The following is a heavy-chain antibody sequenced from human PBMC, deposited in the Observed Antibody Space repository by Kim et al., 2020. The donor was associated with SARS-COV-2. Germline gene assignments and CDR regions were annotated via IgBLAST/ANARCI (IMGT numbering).Heavy chain of an antibody. J-gene: IGHJ4*02. CDR1: GFTFSSYG. CDR2: ISYDGSNK. V-gene: IGHV3-30*18. CDR3: AKVSGYDLFDY. Sequence: GGSLRLSCAASGFTFSSYGMHWVRQAPGKGLEWVAVISYDGSNKYYADSVKGRFTISRDNSKNTLYLQMNSLRAEDTAVYYCAKVSGYDLFDYWGQGTLVTVSS. D-gene: IGHD5-12*01.